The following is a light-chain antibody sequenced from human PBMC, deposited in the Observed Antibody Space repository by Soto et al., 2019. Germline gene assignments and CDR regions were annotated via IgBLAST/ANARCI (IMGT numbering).Light chain of an antibody. CDR2: AAS. CDR3: QQANIFPIT. V-gene: IGKV1D-12*01. Sequence: DIQLTQSPSSVSASVGDRVTITCRASQGLSSWLAWYQQKPGKAPKLLIYAASTLQSGVPSRFSGSGSGTDFTLTISSLQPADFATYYCQQANIFPITFGQGTRLEIK. CDR1: QGLSSW. J-gene: IGKJ5*01.